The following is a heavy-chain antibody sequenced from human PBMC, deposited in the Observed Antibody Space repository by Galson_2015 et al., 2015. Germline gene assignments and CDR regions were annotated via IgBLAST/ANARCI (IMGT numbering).Heavy chain of an antibody. CDR3: ARGRGGGSVDF. CDR1: GFTFSSYW. J-gene: IGHJ4*02. CDR2: INSDGSST. V-gene: IGHV3-74*01. Sequence: SLRLSCAASGFTFSSYWMHWVRQAPGKGLVWVSRINSDGSSTTYADSVKGRLTTSRDNAKNTLYLQMNSLRVEDTAVYYCARGRGGGSVDFWGQGTLVTVSS. D-gene: IGHD3-10*01.